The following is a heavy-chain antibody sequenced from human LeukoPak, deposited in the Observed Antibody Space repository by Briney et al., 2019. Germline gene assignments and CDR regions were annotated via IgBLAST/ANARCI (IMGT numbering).Heavy chain of an antibody. CDR3: AAARGATIELLDY. J-gene: IGHJ4*02. CDR1: GYTFTGYY. V-gene: IGHV1-2*02. Sequence: ASVKVSCKASGYTFTGYYMHWVRQAPGQGLEWMGWINPNSGGTNYAQKFQERVTITRDMSTSTAYMELSSLRSEDTAVYYCAAARGATIELLDYWGQGTLVTVSS. CDR2: INPNSGGT. D-gene: IGHD5-12*01.